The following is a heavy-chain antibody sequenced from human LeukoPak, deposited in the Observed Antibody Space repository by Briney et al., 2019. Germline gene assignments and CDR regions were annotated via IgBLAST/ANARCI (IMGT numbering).Heavy chain of an antibody. V-gene: IGHV3-9*01. CDR3: AKAVSYYYYGMDV. J-gene: IGHJ6*02. CDR1: GFTFDDHA. CDR2: ISWNSGSI. Sequence: PGGSLRLSCAASGFTFDDHAMHWVRQAPGKGLEWVSGISWNSGSIGYADSVKGRFTISRDNAKNSLYLQMNSLRAEDTALYYCAKAVSYYYYGMDVWGQGTTVTVSS.